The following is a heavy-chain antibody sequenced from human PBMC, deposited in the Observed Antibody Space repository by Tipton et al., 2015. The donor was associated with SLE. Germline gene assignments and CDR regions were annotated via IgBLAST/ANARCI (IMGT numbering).Heavy chain of an antibody. CDR3: ARDEWMLGFGY. J-gene: IGHJ4*02. V-gene: IGHV4-34*01. Sequence: TLSLTCAVYGGTFSGHYWTWIRQSPEKGLEWIGSISYSGSTSYTPSLKSRVTISVDTSKNQFSLKLSSVTAADTALYYCARDEWMLGFGYWGPGTLVTVSS. CDR1: GGTFSGHY. CDR2: ISYSGST. D-gene: IGHD2-8*01.